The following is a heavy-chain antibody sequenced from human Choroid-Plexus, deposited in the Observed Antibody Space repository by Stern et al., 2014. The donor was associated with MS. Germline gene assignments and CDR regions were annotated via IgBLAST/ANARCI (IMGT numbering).Heavy chain of an antibody. CDR2: VSHDGSYK. D-gene: IGHD2/OR15-2a*01. V-gene: IGHV3-30*18. CDR3: AKDRQYLTYFFDH. Sequence: VHLVESGGGVVQPGRPLRLSCVASGFTFGSCAMHWVRQAPGKGLEWVGSVSHDGSYKYYADSVKGRFTISRDNSQNTLYMQMSSLRPEDTAVYYCAKDRQYLTYFFDHWGQGSLVTVSS. CDR1: GFTFGSCA. J-gene: IGHJ5*02.